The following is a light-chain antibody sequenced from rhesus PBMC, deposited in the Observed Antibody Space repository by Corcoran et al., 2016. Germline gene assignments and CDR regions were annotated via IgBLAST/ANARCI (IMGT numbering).Light chain of an antibody. CDR3: CSYAGNYTYI. Sequence: QAALTQPRSVSGSPGQSVTISCTGTSSDIGGYNYVSWYQQHPGTAPKLMIYGVSRRPPGVSDRFSGAKSGNTAFLTISGLQAEDDADYYCCSYAGNYTYIFGGGTRLTVL. CDR2: GVS. CDR1: SSDIGGYNY. V-gene: IGLV2-32*01. J-gene: IGLJ1*01.